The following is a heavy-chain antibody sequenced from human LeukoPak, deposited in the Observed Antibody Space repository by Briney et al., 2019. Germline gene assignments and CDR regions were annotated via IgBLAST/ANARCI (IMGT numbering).Heavy chain of an antibody. CDR2: ISGSGGST. Sequence: PGGSLRLSCAASGFTFSSYAMSWVRQAPGKGLEWVSGISGSGGSTYYADSVKGRFTISRDNAKNSLYLQMNSLRAEDTAVYYCAREEVTMVRGVIKEDYYYYGMDVWGQGTTVTASS. V-gene: IGHV3-23*01. CDR3: AREEVTMVRGVIKEDYYYYGMDV. J-gene: IGHJ6*02. D-gene: IGHD3-10*01. CDR1: GFTFSSYA.